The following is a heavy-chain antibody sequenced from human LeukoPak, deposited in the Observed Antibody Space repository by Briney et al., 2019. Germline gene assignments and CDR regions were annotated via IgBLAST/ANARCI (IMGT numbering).Heavy chain of an antibody. D-gene: IGHD1-26*01. J-gene: IGHJ4*02. Sequence: ASVKVSCKASGYTFTSHGFSWVRQAPGQGLEWMGWISAYNGNTNYAQKFQGRVTMTRDTSISTAYMELSRLRSDDTAVYYCARDQYSGSYYFDYWGQGTLVTVSS. CDR2: ISAYNGNT. V-gene: IGHV1-18*01. CDR1: GYTFTSHG. CDR3: ARDQYSGSYYFDY.